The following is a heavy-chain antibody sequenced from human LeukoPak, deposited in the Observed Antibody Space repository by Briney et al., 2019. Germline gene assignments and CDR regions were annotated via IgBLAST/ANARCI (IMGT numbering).Heavy chain of an antibody. Sequence: SVKVSCKASGGTLSSYAISWVRQAPGQGLEWMGGIIPIFGTANYAQKFQGRVTITADESTSTAYMELSSLRSEDTAVYYCARVVVVVAAKGRYYYYGMDVWGQGTTVTVSS. CDR2: IIPIFGTA. V-gene: IGHV1-69*13. CDR1: GGTLSSYA. J-gene: IGHJ6*02. CDR3: ARVVVVVAAKGRYYYYGMDV. D-gene: IGHD2-15*01.